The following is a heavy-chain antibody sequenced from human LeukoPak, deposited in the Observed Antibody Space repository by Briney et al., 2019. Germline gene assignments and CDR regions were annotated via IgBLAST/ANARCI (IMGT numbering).Heavy chain of an antibody. CDR3: ARDRGGSGSYLGRYLNY. J-gene: IGHJ4*02. D-gene: IGHD3-10*01. V-gene: IGHV1-3*01. CDR2: INAGNGNT. Sequence: GASVKVSCKASGYTFTSYAMHWVRQAPGQRLEWMGWINAGNGNTKYSQKFQGRVTVTRDTSASTAYMELSSQRSEDTAVYYCARDRGGSGSYLGRYLNYWGQGTLVTVSS. CDR1: GYTFTSYA.